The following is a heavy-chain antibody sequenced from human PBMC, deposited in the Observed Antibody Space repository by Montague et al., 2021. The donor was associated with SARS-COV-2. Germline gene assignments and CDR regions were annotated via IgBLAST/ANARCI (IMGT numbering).Heavy chain of an antibody. Sequence: SETLSLTCAVSGGSFSPYYWSWIRQSPGKGLEWIGEISQGGNTKYNPSLQSRVSISLDTSRNQFSLKVSSVTAADTAIYYCARLGDGIVPSPILGLGPYYSFYYMDVWGKGTTVTVSS. CDR3: ARLGDGIVPSPILGLGPYYSFYYMDV. J-gene: IGHJ6*03. CDR1: GGSFSPYY. V-gene: IGHV4-34*01. D-gene: IGHD2-2*02. CDR2: ISQGGNT.